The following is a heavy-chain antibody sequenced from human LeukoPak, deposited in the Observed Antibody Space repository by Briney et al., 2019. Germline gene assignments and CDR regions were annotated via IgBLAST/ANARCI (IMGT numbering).Heavy chain of an antibody. J-gene: IGHJ4*02. D-gene: IGHD3-10*01. CDR1: GGSISSSSYY. Sequence: SETLSLTCTVSGGSISSSSYYWGWIRQPPGKGLEWIGSIYYSGSTYYNPSLKSRVTMSVDTSKNQFSLKLSSVTAADTAVYYCARGITYYYGSGSYFDGVPEPWGMNYFDYWGQGTLVTVSS. V-gene: IGHV4-39*07. CDR2: IYYSGST. CDR3: ARGITYYYGSGSYFDGVPEPWGMNYFDY.